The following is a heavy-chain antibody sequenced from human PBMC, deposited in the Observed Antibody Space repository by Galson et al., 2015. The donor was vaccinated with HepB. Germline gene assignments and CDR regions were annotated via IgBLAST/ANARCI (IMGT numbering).Heavy chain of an antibody. Sequence: SLRLSCAASGFTFSSYAMHWVRQAPGKGLEWVAVISYDGSNKYYADSVKGRFTISRDNSKNTLYLQMNSLRPEDTAVYYCARAGSYGDPYDAFDIWGQGTMVTVSS. V-gene: IGHV3-30*04. CDR1: GFTFSSYA. J-gene: IGHJ3*02. D-gene: IGHD4-17*01. CDR3: ARAGSYGDPYDAFDI. CDR2: ISYDGSNK.